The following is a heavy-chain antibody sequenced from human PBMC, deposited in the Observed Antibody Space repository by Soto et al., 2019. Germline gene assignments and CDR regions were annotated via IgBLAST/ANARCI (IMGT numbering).Heavy chain of an antibody. V-gene: IGHV1-2*04. D-gene: IGHD2-2*02. CDR1: GYTFTGYH. CDR3: ARGGIVVVPAAISYNWFDT. CDR2: INPNSGGT. Sequence: ASVKVSCKASGYTFTGYHMHWVRQAPGQGLEWMGWINPNSGGTNYAQKFQGWVTMTRDTSISTAYIELSRLRSDNTAVYYCARGGIVVVPAAISYNWFDTWGQGTLVTVSS. J-gene: IGHJ5*02.